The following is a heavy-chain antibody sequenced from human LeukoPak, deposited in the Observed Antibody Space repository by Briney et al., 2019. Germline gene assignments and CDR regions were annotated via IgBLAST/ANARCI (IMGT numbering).Heavy chain of an antibody. V-gene: IGHV1-69*05. CDR3: ARSWASNSHYYYYYMDV. J-gene: IGHJ6*03. CDR1: GGTFSSYA. Sequence: SVKVSCKASGGTFSSYAISWVRQAPGQGLEWMGGIIPIFGTANYAQKFQGRVTITTDESTSTAYMELSSLRSEDTAVYYCARSWASNSHYYYYYMDVWGKGTTVTVSS. CDR2: IIPIFGTA. D-gene: IGHD2-21*01.